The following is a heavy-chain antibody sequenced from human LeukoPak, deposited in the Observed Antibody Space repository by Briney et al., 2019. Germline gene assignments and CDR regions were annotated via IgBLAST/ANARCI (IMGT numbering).Heavy chain of an antibody. CDR3: AKDRYGDFWSGPFFDY. J-gene: IGHJ4*02. D-gene: IGHD3-3*01. CDR2: ISGSGGST. Sequence: GGSLRLSCAASGFTFSSYAMSWVRQAPGKGLEWVSAISGSGGSTYYADSVKGRFTISRDNSKNTLYLQMNSLRAEDTAVYYCAKDRYGDFWSGPFFDYWGQGTLVTVSS. V-gene: IGHV3-23*01. CDR1: GFTFSSYA.